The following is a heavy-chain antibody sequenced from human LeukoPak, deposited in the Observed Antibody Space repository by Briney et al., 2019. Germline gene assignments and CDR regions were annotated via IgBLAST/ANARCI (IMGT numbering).Heavy chain of an antibody. Sequence: GGSLRLSCVASGFTFSDYEMHWIRQAPGKGLEWVSYISSSGSTIYYADSVKGRFTISRDNAKNSLYLQMNSLRAEDTAVYYCARAGYYYDSSGYNPFDYWGQGTLVTVSS. J-gene: IGHJ4*02. CDR2: ISSSGSTI. CDR1: GFTFSDYE. V-gene: IGHV3-48*03. CDR3: ARAGYYYDSSGYNPFDY. D-gene: IGHD3-22*01.